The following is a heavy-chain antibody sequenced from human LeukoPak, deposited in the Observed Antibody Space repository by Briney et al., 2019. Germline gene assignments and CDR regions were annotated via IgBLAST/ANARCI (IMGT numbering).Heavy chain of an antibody. J-gene: IGHJ4*02. Sequence: RPSETLSLTCTVSGGSISSYHWSWIRQPAGKGLEWIGRIYTSGSTNYNPSLKSRVTMSVDTSKNQFSLKLSSVTAADTAVYYCARTGSTTYYYDSSGYLLGYYFDYWGQGTLVTVSS. CDR3: ARTGSTTYYYDSSGYLLGYYFDY. V-gene: IGHV4-4*07. CDR2: IYTSGST. CDR1: GGSISSYH. D-gene: IGHD3-22*01.